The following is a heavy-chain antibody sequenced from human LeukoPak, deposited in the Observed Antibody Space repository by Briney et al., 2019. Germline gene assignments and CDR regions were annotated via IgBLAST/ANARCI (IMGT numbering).Heavy chain of an antibody. CDR3: AKDHLPYGAFDI. D-gene: IGHD2-8*01. CDR2: ISGSGGST. V-gene: IGHV3-23*01. CDR1: GFTFSSYA. J-gene: IGHJ3*02. Sequence: GGSLRLSCAASGFTFSSYAMSWVRQAPGKGLEWVSAISGSGGSTYYADSVKGQFTISRDNSKNTLYLQMNSLRAEDTAVYYCAKDHLPYGAFDIWGQGTMVTVSS.